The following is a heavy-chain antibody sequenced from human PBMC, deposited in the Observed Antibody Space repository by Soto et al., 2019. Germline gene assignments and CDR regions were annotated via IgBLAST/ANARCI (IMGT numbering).Heavy chain of an antibody. CDR1: GGSISSSTYY. Sequence: SETLSLTCTVSGGSISSSTYYWGWMRQPPGKGLEWIASFFIGGNTYYNPSLKRRVTISVDTSKNQFSLKLSSVTAADTAVYYCAFFIHLGALTDLLYYPARGSLVTVSS. V-gene: IGHV4-39*07. D-gene: IGHD3-16*01. J-gene: IGHJ4*02. CDR2: FFIGGNT. CDR3: AFFIHLGALTDLLYY.